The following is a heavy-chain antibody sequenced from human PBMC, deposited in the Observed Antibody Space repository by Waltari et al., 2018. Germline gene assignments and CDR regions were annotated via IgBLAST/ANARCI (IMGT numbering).Heavy chain of an antibody. CDR1: GYTFTGYY. J-gene: IGHJ5*02. CDR3: ARTGGTGGVCPNCGWFDP. Sequence: QVQLVQSGAEVKKPGASVKVSCKASGYTFTGYYMHWVRQAPGQGLEWMGWINPNSGGTNYAQKFQGRVTMTRDTSISTAYMELSRLRSDDTAVYYCARTGGTGGVCPNCGWFDPWGQGTLVTVSS. V-gene: IGHV1-2*02. D-gene: IGHD2-8*02. CDR2: INPNSGGT.